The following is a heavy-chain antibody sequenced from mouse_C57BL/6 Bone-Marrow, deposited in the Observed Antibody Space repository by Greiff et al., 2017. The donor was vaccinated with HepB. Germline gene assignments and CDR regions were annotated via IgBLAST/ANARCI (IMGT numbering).Heavy chain of an antibody. V-gene: IGHV8-12*01. CDR2: IYWDDDK. CDR3: ARRTTVVARWDFDV. D-gene: IGHD1-1*01. Sequence: QVTLKECGPGILQSSQTLSLTCSFSGFSLSTSGMGVSWIRQPSGKGLEWLAHIYWDDDKRYNPSLKSRLTISKDTSRNQVFLKITSVDTADTTTYYGARRTTVVARWDFDVWGTGTTVTVST. CDR1: GFSLSTSGMG. J-gene: IGHJ1*03.